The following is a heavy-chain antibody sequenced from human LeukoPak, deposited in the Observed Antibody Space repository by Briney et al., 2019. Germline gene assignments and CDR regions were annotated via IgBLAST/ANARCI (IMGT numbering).Heavy chain of an antibody. J-gene: IGHJ6*03. V-gene: IGHV1-69*05. CDR2: IIPIFGTA. CDR1: GGTFSSYA. CDR3: ASGITGPTVYYMDV. Sequence: SVKVSCKASGGTFSSYAISWVRQAPGQGLEWMGGIIPIFGTANYAQKFQGRVTITTDESTSTAYMELSSLRSEDTAVYYCASGITGPTVYYMDVWRKGTTVTVSS. D-gene: IGHD1-7*01.